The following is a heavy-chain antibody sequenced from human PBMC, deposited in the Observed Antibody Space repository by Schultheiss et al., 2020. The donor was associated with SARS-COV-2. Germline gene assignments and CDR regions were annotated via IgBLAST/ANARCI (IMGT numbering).Heavy chain of an antibody. CDR2: ISGSGGST. Sequence: GGSLRLSCAASGFTFSSYAMSWVRQAPGKGLEWVSAISGSGGSTYYADSVKGRFTISRDNSKNTLSLQMNSLRGEDTAVYYCARDRRIRGYSPHFDYWGQGTLVTVSS. V-gene: IGHV3-23*01. J-gene: IGHJ4*02. D-gene: IGHD3-10*01. CDR3: ARDRRIRGYSPHFDY. CDR1: GFTFSSYA.